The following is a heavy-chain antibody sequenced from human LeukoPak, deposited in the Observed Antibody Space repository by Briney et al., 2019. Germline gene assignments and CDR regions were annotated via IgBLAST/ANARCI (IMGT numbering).Heavy chain of an antibody. Sequence: GGSLRLSCAASGFTFSSYGMHWVRQAPGKGLEWVAFIRYDGSNKYYADSVKGRFTISRDNSKNTLYLQMNSLRAEDTAVYYCATVKSQITIFGVATDYWGQGTLVTVSS. CDR1: GFTFSSYG. CDR3: ATVKSQITIFGVATDY. CDR2: IRYDGSNK. D-gene: IGHD3-3*01. V-gene: IGHV3-30*02. J-gene: IGHJ4*02.